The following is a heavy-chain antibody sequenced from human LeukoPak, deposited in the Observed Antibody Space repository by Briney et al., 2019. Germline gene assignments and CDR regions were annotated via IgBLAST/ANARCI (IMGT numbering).Heavy chain of an antibody. J-gene: IGHJ4*02. CDR1: VFTFCNYG. V-gene: IGHV3-33*01. CDR2: IWYDGSNK. D-gene: IGHD3-10*01. CDR3: AREGLYGSGSYYTDY. Sequence: GGSLRLSCVASVFTFCNYGMHWVRQAPGKGLEWVAVIWYDGSNKYYADSVKGRFTISRDNSKNTLYLQMNSLRAEDTAVYYCAREGLYGSGSYYTDYWGQGTLVTVSS.